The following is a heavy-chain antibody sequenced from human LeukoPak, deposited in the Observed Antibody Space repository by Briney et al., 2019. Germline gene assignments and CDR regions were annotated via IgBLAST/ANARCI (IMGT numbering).Heavy chain of an antibody. Sequence: KPSETLSLTCTVSGGSISNWYWSWLRQPAGKGLEWIGRIYTSGSTIYNPSLKSRVTMSVDTSTNQISLRLTSVTAADTAMYYCARKLASSTLKAGAFDIWGQGTMVTGSS. D-gene: IGHD2-2*01. J-gene: IGHJ3*02. CDR1: GGSISNWY. CDR2: IYTSGST. CDR3: ARKLASSTLKAGAFDI. V-gene: IGHV4-4*07.